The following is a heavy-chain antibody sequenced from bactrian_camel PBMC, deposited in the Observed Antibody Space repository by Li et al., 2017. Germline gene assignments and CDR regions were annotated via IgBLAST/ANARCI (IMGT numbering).Heavy chain of an antibody. V-gene: IGHV3S53*01. CDR1: EGMYNYYC. J-gene: IGHJ4*01. Sequence: HVQLVESGGGSVQAGGSLRLSCAVSEGMYNYYCMAWFRQAPGKEREGVATIDNNDMTRYTDSVKVRFTISKDNAKNTLYLQMNSLKPEDTAMYYCAADSDRWYSCSTVAYAYWGQGTQVTVS. CDR2: IDNNDMT. CDR3: AADSDRWYSCSTVAYAY. D-gene: IGHD6*01.